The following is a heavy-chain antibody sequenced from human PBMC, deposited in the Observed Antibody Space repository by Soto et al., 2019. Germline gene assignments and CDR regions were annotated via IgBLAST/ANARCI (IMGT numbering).Heavy chain of an antibody. J-gene: IGHJ5*02. Sequence: PSETLSLTCTVSGGSISSYYWSWIRQPPGKGLEWIGYIYYSGSTNYNPSLKSRVTISVDTSKNQFSLKLSSVTAADTAVYYCARDAMYYDFWSGYLTNNWFDPWGQGTLVTVSS. D-gene: IGHD3-3*01. CDR1: GGSISSYY. CDR2: IYYSGST. CDR3: ARDAMYYDFWSGYLTNNWFDP. V-gene: IGHV4-59*01.